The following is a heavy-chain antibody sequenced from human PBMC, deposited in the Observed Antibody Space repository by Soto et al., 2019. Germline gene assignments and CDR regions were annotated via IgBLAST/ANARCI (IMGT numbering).Heavy chain of an antibody. CDR1: GYTFTSYG. J-gene: IGHJ4*02. CDR2: ISAHNGKT. CDR3: ARGRYGDY. V-gene: IGHV1-18*01. Sequence: QVHLVQSGAEVKKPGASVKVSCKASGYTFTSYGITWVRQAPGQGLEWMGWISAHNGKTDYAQKLQGRVIVTRDTPTRTAYMELTSLISDDTAVYYCARGRYGDYWGQGALVTVSS. D-gene: IGHD1-1*01.